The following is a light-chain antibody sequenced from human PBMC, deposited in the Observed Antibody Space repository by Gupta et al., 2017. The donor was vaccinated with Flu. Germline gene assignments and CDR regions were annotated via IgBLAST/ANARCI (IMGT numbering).Light chain of an antibody. Sequence: DIVMTQSPDSLAVSLGERATINCKSSQSVLFNSDNKDYLAWYQQKPGQSPRLLLYWASTRESGVPDRFSGSGSGTDFTLTISSLQAEDVAVYYCQQVDCNPWTFGQGTMVEIK. J-gene: IGKJ1*01. V-gene: IGKV4-1*01. CDR2: WAS. CDR1: QSVLFNSDNKDY. CDR3: QQVDCNPWT.